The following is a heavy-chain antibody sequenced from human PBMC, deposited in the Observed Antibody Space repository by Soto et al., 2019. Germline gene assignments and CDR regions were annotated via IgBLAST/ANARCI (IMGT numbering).Heavy chain of an antibody. CDR3: ARGGLYDLWSGLFD. D-gene: IGHD3-3*01. CDR2: MHDSGTT. Sequence: SETLSLTCSVSGASVTSGDYYWNWICQTPGTGLEWLGYMHDSGTTSYNPSLKSRVTISRDTSKNQFSLKLTSVSAADTAVYFCARGGLYDLWSGLFDWGQGIRVTVSS. CDR1: GASVTSGDYY. V-gene: IGHV4-30-4*01. J-gene: IGHJ4*02.